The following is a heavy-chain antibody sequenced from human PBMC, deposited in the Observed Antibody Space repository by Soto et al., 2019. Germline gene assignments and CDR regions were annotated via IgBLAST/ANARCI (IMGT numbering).Heavy chain of an antibody. D-gene: IGHD1-26*01. CDR2: IDPSDSYT. V-gene: IGHV5-10-1*01. Sequence: GESLKISCKGSGYSFTSYWISWVRQMPGKGLEWMGRIDPSDSYTNYSPSFQGHVTISADKSISTAYLQWSSLKASDTAMYYCARLSTGIVGATGHYYGMDVWGQGTTVTVSS. CDR3: ARLSTGIVGATGHYYGMDV. CDR1: GYSFTSYW. J-gene: IGHJ6*02.